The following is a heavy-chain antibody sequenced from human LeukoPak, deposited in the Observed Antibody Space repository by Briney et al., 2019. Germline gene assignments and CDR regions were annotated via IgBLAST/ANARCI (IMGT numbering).Heavy chain of an antibody. CDR2: ISYDGSNK. CDR1: GFTFSSYG. V-gene: IGHV3-30*18. D-gene: IGHD3-10*01. J-gene: IGHJ4*02. CDR3: AKDLMSAPLGDY. Sequence: GGSLRLSCAASGFTFSSYGMHRVRQAPGKGLEWVAVISYDGSNKYYADSVKGRFTISRDNSKNTLYLQMNSLRAEDTAVYYCAKDLMSAPLGDYWGQGTLVTVSS.